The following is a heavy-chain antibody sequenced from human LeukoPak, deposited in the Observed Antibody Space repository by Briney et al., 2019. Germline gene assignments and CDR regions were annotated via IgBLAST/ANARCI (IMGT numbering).Heavy chain of an antibody. V-gene: IGHV4-34*01. CDR1: GGSFSGYY. CDR2: INHSGST. D-gene: IGHD2-15*01. CDR3: AREGYCSGGSCDNWFDP. Sequence: PSETLSLTCAVYGGSFSGYYWSWIRQPPGKGLEWIGEINHSGSTNYNPSLKSRVTISVDRSKNQFSLNLSSVTAADTAVYYCAREGYCSGGSCDNWFDPWGQGTLVTVSP. J-gene: IGHJ5*02.